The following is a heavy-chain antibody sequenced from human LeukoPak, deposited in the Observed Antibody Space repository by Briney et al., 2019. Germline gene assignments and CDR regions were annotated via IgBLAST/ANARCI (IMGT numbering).Heavy chain of an antibody. CDR3: ARAKGYCSSTSCYIGGSFDY. D-gene: IGHD2-2*02. CDR1: GGTFSSYA. CDR2: IIPIFGTA. V-gene: IGHV1-69*01. J-gene: IGHJ4*02. Sequence: SVKVSCKASGGTFSSYAISWVRQAPGQGLEWMGGIIPIFGTANYAQKLQGRVTITADDSTSTAYMELSSLRSEDTAVYYCARAKGYCSSTSCYIGGSFDYWAQGTLVTVPS.